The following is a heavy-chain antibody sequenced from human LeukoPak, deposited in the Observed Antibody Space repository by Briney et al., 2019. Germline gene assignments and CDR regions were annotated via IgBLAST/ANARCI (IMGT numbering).Heavy chain of an antibody. Sequence: PSETLSLTCAVSGYSISGVYSWGWIRQPPGKGLEWIGNIYHSESTHCNPSLKSRVTISPDTSKNQFSLKLSSVTAADTAVYYCARFDHVWETHGMDAFDLWGQGTLVTVSS. D-gene: IGHD3-16*01. CDR1: GYSISGVYS. CDR2: IYHSEST. V-gene: IGHV4-38-2*01. J-gene: IGHJ3*01. CDR3: ARFDHVWETHGMDAFDL.